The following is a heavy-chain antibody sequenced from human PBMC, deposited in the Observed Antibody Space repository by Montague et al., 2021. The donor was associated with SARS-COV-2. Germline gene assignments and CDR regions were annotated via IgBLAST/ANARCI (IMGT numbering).Heavy chain of an antibody. Sequence: SETLSLTCTVSGGSVSSRSYYWGWIRQPPGKGLEWIGSIYYTGSTYYNPSLKIRATISVDTSKNQFSLQLSSVTAADTAVYYCAGHIMGSGNAFDIWGQGKMVTVSS. CDR3: AGHIMGSGNAFDI. V-gene: IGHV4-39*01. CDR2: IYYTGST. CDR1: GGSVSSRSYY. J-gene: IGHJ3*02. D-gene: IGHD3-10*01.